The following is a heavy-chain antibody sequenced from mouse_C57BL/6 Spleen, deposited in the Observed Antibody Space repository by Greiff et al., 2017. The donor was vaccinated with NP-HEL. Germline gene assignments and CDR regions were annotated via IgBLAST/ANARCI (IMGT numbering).Heavy chain of an antibody. CDR2: IHPADGDT. Sequence: VQLQQSGAELVKPGASVKVSCTASGYTFTSYWMHWVKQRPGQGLEWIGRIHPADGDTNYNQKFQGKATLTVDKSSSTAYMQLSSLTSEDSAVYDGEIGGGRMTYWGQGTLVTVAA. V-gene: IGHV1-74*01. J-gene: IGHJ3*01. CDR1: GYTFTSYW. CDR3: EIGGGRMTY. D-gene: IGHD1-1*01.